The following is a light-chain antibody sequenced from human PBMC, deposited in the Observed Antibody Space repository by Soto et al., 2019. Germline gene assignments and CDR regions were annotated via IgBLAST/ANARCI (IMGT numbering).Light chain of an antibody. CDR1: QTIATA. V-gene: IGKV1-39*01. Sequence: DIQMTQSPSSLSASVGDRVTITCRASQTIATALNWYQQKPGKAPKLLIYATSILQSGVPSRFSGSGFGTDFTLTISSLQPEDFATYYCQQYYTTPTFGGGTKVEIK. J-gene: IGKJ4*01. CDR3: QQYYTTPT. CDR2: ATS.